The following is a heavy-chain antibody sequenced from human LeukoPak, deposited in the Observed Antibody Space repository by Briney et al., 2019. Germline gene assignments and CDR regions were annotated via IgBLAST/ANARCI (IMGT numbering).Heavy chain of an antibody. J-gene: IGHJ4*02. D-gene: IGHD2/OR15-2a*01. Sequence: ESGPTLVKPTQTLTLTCTFSGFSLSTSGVAVGWIRQPPGKALEWLALIYWDDDKRYSPSLKSRLTITKDTSKNPVVLTMTNMDPVDTATYYCAHAKTGLLILYYFDYWGQGTLVTVSS. CDR3: AHAKTGLLILYYFDY. CDR2: IYWDDDK. V-gene: IGHV2-5*02. CDR1: GFSLSTSGVA.